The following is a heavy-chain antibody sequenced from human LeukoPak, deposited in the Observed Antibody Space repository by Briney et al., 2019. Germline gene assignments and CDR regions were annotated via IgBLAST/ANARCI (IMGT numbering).Heavy chain of an antibody. J-gene: IGHJ4*02. D-gene: IGHD3-10*01. CDR3: ARSQAGFDY. CDR1: GGSFSGYY. V-gene: IGHV4-34*01. CDR2: INHSGST. Sequence: PSETLSLTCAVYGGSFSGYYWSWIRQPPGKGLEWIGEINHSGSTNYNPSLKSRVTISVDTSKNQFSLKLSSVTAADTAVYYCARSQAGFDYWGQGTLVTVSS.